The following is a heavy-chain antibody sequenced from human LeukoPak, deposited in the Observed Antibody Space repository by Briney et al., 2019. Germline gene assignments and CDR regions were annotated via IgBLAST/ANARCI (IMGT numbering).Heavy chain of an antibody. Sequence: GGSLRLSCAASGFTFSSYDMNWVRQAPGRGLEWVSYISSSGTTIDYADSVKGRFTISRDNAKNSLYLRMSSLRAEDTAVYYCARDPSPVLRRNYFDYWGQGTLVTVSS. CDR3: ARDPSPVLRRNYFDY. J-gene: IGHJ4*02. CDR1: GFTFSSYD. CDR2: ISSSGTTI. D-gene: IGHD2-8*01. V-gene: IGHV3-48*03.